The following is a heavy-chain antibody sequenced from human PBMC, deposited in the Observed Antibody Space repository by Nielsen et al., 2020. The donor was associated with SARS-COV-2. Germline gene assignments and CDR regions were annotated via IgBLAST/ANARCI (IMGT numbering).Heavy chain of an antibody. J-gene: IGHJ4*02. D-gene: IGHD3-9*01. CDR3: ARIASGDWIYYFDS. CDR2: ISEISSST. Sequence: GGSLRLSCAASGFTFDDYGMSWIRQAPGKGLEWISFISEISSSTNYADSVKGRFTISRDNAKNSLYLQMNSLRAEDTAIYYCARIASGDWIYYFDSWGQGTLVTVSS. CDR1: GFTFDDYG. V-gene: IGHV3-11*03.